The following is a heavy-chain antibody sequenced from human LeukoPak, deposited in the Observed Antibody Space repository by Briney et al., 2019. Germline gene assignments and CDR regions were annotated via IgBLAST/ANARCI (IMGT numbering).Heavy chain of an antibody. CDR3: ASLGGYYYGSRSFYEPFDY. CDR2: TKPDGSEK. Sequence: GGSLRLSCAASGFTFSRYWMSWVRQAPGKRLEWVANTKPDGSEKYYVDSVKGRFTISGDNAKNSLYLQMNSLRAEDTAVYYCASLGGYYYGSRSFYEPFDYWGQGTLVTVSS. D-gene: IGHD3-10*01. J-gene: IGHJ4*02. CDR1: GFTFSRYW. V-gene: IGHV3-7*03.